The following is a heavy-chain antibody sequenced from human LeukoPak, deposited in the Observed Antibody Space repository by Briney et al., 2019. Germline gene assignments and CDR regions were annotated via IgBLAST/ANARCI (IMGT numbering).Heavy chain of an antibody. D-gene: IGHD3-3*01. CDR3: ARGRATYDFWSGQKIDY. Sequence: SETLSLTCAVYGGPFSGYYWSWIRQPPGKGLEWIGEINHSGSTNYNPSLKSRVTISVDTSKNQFSLKLSSVTAEDTAVYYCARGRATYDFWSGQKIDYWGQGTLVTVSS. V-gene: IGHV4-34*01. CDR1: GGPFSGYY. J-gene: IGHJ4*02. CDR2: INHSGST.